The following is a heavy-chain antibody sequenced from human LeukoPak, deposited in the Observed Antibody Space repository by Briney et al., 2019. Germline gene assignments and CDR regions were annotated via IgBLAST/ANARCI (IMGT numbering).Heavy chain of an antibody. J-gene: IGHJ4*02. V-gene: IGHV3-7*03. CDR3: AKDSSRQLAPFDY. CDR1: GFTFSSYW. Sequence: PGGSLRLSCAASGFTFSSYWMSWVRQAPGKGLEWVANIKQDGSEKYYVDSVKGRFTISRDNAKNSLYLQMNSLRAEDTAVYYCAKDSSRQLAPFDYWGQGTLVTVSS. CDR2: IKQDGSEK. D-gene: IGHD6-6*01.